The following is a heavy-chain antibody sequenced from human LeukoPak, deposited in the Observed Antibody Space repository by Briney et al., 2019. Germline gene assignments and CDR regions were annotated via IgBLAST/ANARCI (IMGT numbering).Heavy chain of an antibody. V-gene: IGHV3-23*01. CDR1: GFTFSSYA. CDR2: ISSGGGTT. Sequence: PGGSLRLSCAASGFTFSSYAMNWVRQAPGKGLEWVSAISSGGGTTYYADPVKGRFTISRDNSKNTLYLQMNSLRAEDTAVYYCAKGIPHWYWGQGTLVTVSS. CDR3: AKGIPHWY. J-gene: IGHJ4*02.